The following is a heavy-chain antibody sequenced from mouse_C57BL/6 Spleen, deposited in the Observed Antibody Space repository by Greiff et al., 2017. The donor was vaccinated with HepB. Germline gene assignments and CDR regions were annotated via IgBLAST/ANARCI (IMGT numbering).Heavy chain of an antibody. V-gene: IGHV7-3*01. D-gene: IGHD2-1*01. CDR2: IRNKANGYTT. CDR1: GFTFTDYY. CDR3: ARYEGNYGYFDY. J-gene: IGHJ2*01. Sequence: DVHLVESGGGLVQPGGSLSLSCAASGFTFTDYYMSWVRQPPGKALEWLGFIRNKANGYTTEYSASVKGRFTISRDNSQSILYLQMNALRAEDSATYYCARYEGNYGYFDYWGQGTTLTVSS.